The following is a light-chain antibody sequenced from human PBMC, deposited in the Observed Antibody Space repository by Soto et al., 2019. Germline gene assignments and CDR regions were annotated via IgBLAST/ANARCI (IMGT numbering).Light chain of an antibody. CDR1: QSVSGIY. V-gene: IGKV3-20*01. Sequence: EIVLTQSPGTLSLSPGERATLSCRASQSVSGIYLAWYQQTLGQAPRLLIYGATSRATGIPDRFSGSVSGTDFTLTIRRLEPEDFAVYYWQHNGRASTSTFGPGTKVDIK. J-gene: IGKJ3*01. CDR3: QHNGRASTST. CDR2: GAT.